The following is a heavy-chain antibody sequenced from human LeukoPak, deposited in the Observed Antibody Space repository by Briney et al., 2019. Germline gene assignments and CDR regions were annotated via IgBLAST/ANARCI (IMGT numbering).Heavy chain of an antibody. CDR3: AKGGPTGSNYFDF. CDR1: EFTFDNYA. J-gene: IGHJ4*02. CDR2: ISGSGYYS. Sequence: GGSLRLSCAAAEFTFDNYAMSWVRQAPGKGLEWVSVISGSGYYSYYADSVKGRFTVSRDNSKTTLYLQMNSLRADDTAVYYCAKGGPTGSNYFDFWGQGTLVTVSS. V-gene: IGHV3-23*01. D-gene: IGHD1-26*01.